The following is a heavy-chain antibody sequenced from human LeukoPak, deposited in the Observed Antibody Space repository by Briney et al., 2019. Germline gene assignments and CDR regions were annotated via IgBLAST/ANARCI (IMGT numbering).Heavy chain of an antibody. D-gene: IGHD5-12*01. CDR2: IYYSGST. Sequence: SETLSLTCTVSGGSISSYYWSWIRQPPGKGLEWIGYIYYSGSTNYNPSLKSRVTISGDTSNNQFSLKLTSVTAADTAVYYCARAEKGGYDYFDYWGQGTLVTVSS. V-gene: IGHV4-59*08. CDR1: GGSISSYY. CDR3: ARAEKGGYDYFDY. J-gene: IGHJ4*02.